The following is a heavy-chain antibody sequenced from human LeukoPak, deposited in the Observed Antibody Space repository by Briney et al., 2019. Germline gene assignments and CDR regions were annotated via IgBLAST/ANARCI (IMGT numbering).Heavy chain of an antibody. CDR1: GYTFTSYY. J-gene: IGHJ3*02. CDR2: INPSGGST. V-gene: IGHV1-46*01. Sequence: VSVKVSCKASGYTFTSYYMHWVRQAPGQGLEWMGIINPSGGSTSYAQKFQGRVTMTRDKSTSTVYMELSSLRSEDTAVYYCARLEHSSGWLVDAFDIWGQGTMVTVSS. D-gene: IGHD6-19*01. CDR3: ARLEHSSGWLVDAFDI.